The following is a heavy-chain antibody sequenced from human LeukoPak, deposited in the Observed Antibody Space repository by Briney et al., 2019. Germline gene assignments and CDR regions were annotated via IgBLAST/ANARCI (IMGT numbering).Heavy chain of an antibody. V-gene: IGHV3-53*01. CDR2: IYSGGST. CDR3: ARDPDYYAMDV. Sequence: GGSLRLSCAASGFTVSSNYMSWVRQAPEKGLEWVSVIYSGGSTYYADSVKGRFTISRDNSTNTLYLQMNSLRAEDTAVYFCARDPDYYAMDVWGQGTTVTVSS. CDR1: GFTVSSNY. D-gene: IGHD3-10*01. J-gene: IGHJ6*02.